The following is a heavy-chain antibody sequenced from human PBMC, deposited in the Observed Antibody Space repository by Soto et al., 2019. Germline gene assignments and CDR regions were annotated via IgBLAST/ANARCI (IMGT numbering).Heavy chain of an antibody. CDR3: ARTTLGIAAAGTPYYYYYGMDG. V-gene: IGHV5-51*01. Sequence: GESLKISCKGSGYSFTSYWIGWVRQMPGKGLEWMGIIYPGDSDTRYSPSFQGQVTISADKSISTAYLQWSSLKASDTAMYYCARTTLGIAAAGTPYYYYYGMDGWGQGTTVTVSS. CDR1: GYSFTSYW. CDR2: IYPGDSDT. J-gene: IGHJ6*02. D-gene: IGHD6-13*01.